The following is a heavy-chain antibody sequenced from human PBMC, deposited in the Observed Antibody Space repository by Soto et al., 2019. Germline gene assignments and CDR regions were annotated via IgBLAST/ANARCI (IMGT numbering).Heavy chain of an antibody. Sequence: ASVKVSCKASGYTFTGYYMHWVRQAPGQGLEWMGWINPNSGGTNYAQKFQGRVTMTRDTSISTAYMELSRLRSDDTAVYYCARDNHIAVAAPGYWGQGTLVTVSS. CDR3: ARDNHIAVAAPGY. V-gene: IGHV1-2*02. J-gene: IGHJ4*02. D-gene: IGHD6-19*01. CDR1: GYTFTGYY. CDR2: INPNSGGT.